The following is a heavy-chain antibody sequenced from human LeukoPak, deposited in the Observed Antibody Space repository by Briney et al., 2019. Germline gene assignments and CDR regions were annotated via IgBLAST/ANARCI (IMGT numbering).Heavy chain of an antibody. J-gene: IGHJ4*02. CDR2: IYPGDSDT. V-gene: IGHV5-51*01. D-gene: IGHD3-22*01. CDR1: GYRFTSYW. CDR3: ARQRWDDSSGYYHRLFDY. Sequence: GEPLKTSFQGSGYRFTSYWIGWVRQLPGKGLEWMGIIYPGDSDTRYSPSFQGQVTISADKSISTAYLQWSSLKASDTAMHYCARQRWDDSSGYYHRLFDYWGQGTLVTVSS.